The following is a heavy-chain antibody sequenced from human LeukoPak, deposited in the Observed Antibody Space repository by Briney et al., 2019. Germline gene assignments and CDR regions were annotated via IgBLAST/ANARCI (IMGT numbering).Heavy chain of an antibody. CDR3: AASYDSSGHYTPYLHRHDAFDI. CDR1: GYSFTNYW. D-gene: IGHD3-22*01. J-gene: IGHJ3*02. Sequence: GESLKISCKGSGYSFTNYWIGWVRQMPGKGLEWMGIVYPGDSDTRYSPSFQGQVTISADKSISTAYLQWSSLKASDTAMYYCAASYDSSGHYTPYLHRHDAFDIWGQGTMVTVSS. V-gene: IGHV5-51*01. CDR2: VYPGDSDT.